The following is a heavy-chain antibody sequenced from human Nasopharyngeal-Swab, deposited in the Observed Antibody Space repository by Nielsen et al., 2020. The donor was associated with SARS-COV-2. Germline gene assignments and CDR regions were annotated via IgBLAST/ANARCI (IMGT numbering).Heavy chain of an antibody. J-gene: IGHJ6*02. Sequence: RQAPGKGLEWIGYIYYSGSTYYNPSLKSRVTISVDTSKNQSSLKLSSVTAADTAVYYCARGRASYYYYGMDVWGQGTTVTVSS. CDR2: IYYSGST. V-gene: IGHV4-30-2*04. CDR3: ARGRASYYYYGMDV.